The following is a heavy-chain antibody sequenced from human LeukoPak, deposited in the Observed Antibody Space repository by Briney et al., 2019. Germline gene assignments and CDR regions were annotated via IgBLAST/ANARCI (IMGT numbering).Heavy chain of an antibody. Sequence: GGSLRLSCAASGFTFSTYGMHWVRQAPGKGLEWVAFIRNDGSDQHYADSVKGRFTISRDNSKNTLYLQMNSLRAEDTAVYYCAKDGIARSIFDYWGQGTLVTVSS. J-gene: IGHJ4*02. CDR1: GFTFSTYG. CDR2: IRNDGSDQ. CDR3: AKDGIARSIFDY. D-gene: IGHD1-1*01. V-gene: IGHV3-30*02.